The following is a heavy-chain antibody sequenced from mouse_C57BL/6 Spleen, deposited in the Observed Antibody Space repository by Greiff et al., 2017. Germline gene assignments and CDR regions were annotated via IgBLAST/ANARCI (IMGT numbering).Heavy chain of an antibody. CDR1: GFNIKDDY. J-gene: IGHJ4*01. CDR2: IDPENGDT. Sequence: EVQLKQSGAELVRPGASVKLSCTASGFNIKDDYMHWVKQRPEQGLEWIGWIDPENGDTEYASKFQGKATITADTSSNTAYLQLSSLTSEDTAVYYCTTMSNVGSRGGYYAMDYWGQGTSVTVSS. CDR3: TTMSNVGSRGGYYAMDY. D-gene: IGHD1-1*01. V-gene: IGHV14-4*01.